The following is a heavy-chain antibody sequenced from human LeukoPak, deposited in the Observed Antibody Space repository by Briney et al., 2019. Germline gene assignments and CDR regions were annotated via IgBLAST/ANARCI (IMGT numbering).Heavy chain of an antibody. D-gene: IGHD2-2*03. V-gene: IGHV3-23*01. J-gene: IGHJ4*02. Sequence: GASLRLSCAASGFSFTTYAMSWVRQAPARGLEWVSSIRGGGEKFYADFVRGRFTLSRDDSTNTVYLQLNNLRVEDTAIYYCAKANWISDADAVWWGQGTLVTVSS. CDR1: GFSFTTYA. CDR2: IRGGGEK. CDR3: AKANWISDADAVW.